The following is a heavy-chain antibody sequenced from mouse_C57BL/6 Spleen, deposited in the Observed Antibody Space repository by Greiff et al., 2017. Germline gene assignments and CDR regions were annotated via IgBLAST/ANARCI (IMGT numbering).Heavy chain of an antibody. CDR3: TTYHYYGSSYLDD. CDR2: IDPENGDT. J-gene: IGHJ2*01. V-gene: IGHV14-4*01. Sequence: VQLQQSGAELVRPGASVKLSCTASGFNIKDDYMHWVKQRPEQGLEWIGWIDPENGDTEYASKFQGKATITADTSSNTAYLQLSSLTSEDTAVYYCTTYHYYGSSYLDDWGQGTTLTVSS. CDR1: GFNIKDDY. D-gene: IGHD1-1*01.